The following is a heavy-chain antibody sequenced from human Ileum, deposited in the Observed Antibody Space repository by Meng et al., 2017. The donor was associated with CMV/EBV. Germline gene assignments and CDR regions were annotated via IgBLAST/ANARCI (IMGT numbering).Heavy chain of an antibody. CDR3: ASGGDWNDYNY. CDR1: GFTFSDYY. CDR2: IGSSGSAI. Sequence: SCAASGFTFSDYYMGWIRQAPGKGLEGVSYIGSSGSAIYYPASVKGRFTISRDNAKNSIYLQMNSLRVEDTAVYYCASGGDWNDYNYWGQGTLVTVSS. J-gene: IGHJ4*02. V-gene: IGHV3-11*01. D-gene: IGHD1-1*01.